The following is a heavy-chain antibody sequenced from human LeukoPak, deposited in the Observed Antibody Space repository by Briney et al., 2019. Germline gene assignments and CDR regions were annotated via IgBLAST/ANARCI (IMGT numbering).Heavy chain of an antibody. D-gene: IGHD5-24*01. CDR2: IYPGDANIDI. CDR3: ARQRSRDGYNSDGFAI. J-gene: IGHJ3*02. Sequence: GESLKISFKGSGYDVPRHWIGWVRQMAGRGLEWLGTIYPGDANIDIGYSPSFQGQVTISADKSISTAYLQWSSLRASDTAMYYCARQRSRDGYNSDGFAIWGQGTMVTDSS. CDR1: GYDVPRHW. V-gene: IGHV5-51*01.